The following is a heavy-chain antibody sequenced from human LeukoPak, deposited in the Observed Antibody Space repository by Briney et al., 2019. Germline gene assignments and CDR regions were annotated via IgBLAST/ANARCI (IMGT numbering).Heavy chain of an antibody. CDR2: IIPIFGTA. V-gene: IGHV1-69*13. Sequence: SVTVSCKASGGTFNSYAINWVRQAPGQGLEWMGGIIPIFGTANYAQKFQGRVTITADESTSTAYMELSSLRSEDTAVYYCARAPPTGDGRYFDLWGRGTLVTVSS. CDR3: ARAPPTGDGRYFDL. CDR1: GGTFNSYA. D-gene: IGHD7-27*01. J-gene: IGHJ2*01.